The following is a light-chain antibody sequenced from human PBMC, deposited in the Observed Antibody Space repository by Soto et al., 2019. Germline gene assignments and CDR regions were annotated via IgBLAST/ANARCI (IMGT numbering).Light chain of an antibody. V-gene: IGLV2-8*01. CDR3: SSYAGSNNYV. J-gene: IGLJ1*01. Sequence: QSVLTQPPSASGSPGQSVTISCPGTSSDVGGYNYVSWYQQHPGKAPKLMIYEVSKRPSGVPDRFSGSKSGNTASLTVPGLQAEDEADYYCSSYAGSNNYVFGTGTKVTV. CDR1: SSDVGGYNY. CDR2: EVS.